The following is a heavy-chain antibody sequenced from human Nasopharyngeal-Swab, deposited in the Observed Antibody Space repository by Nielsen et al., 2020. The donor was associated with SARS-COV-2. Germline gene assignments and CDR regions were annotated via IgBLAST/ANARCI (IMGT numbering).Heavy chain of an antibody. Sequence: GGSLRFSCEASGFTFESYGMTWVRQAPGKGLEWVSTISGSGDNTHYADSVRGRFTISRDNSQRTVFLQMTSLRAEDTALYYCAKDPSAAMDVWGKGTTVIVSS. J-gene: IGHJ6*03. V-gene: IGHV3-23*01. D-gene: IGHD6-13*01. CDR1: GFTFESYG. CDR2: ISGSGDNT. CDR3: AKDPSAAMDV.